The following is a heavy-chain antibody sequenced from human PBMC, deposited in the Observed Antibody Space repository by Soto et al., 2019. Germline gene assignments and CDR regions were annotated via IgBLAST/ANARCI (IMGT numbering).Heavy chain of an antibody. Sequence: ASVKVSCKASGYTFTSYDINWVRQATGQGLEWMGWMNPNSGNTGYAQKFQGRVTMTRNTSISTAYMELSSLRSEDTAVYYCARGSVVSWLRRAGLWFDPWGQGTLVTVSS. D-gene: IGHD5-12*01. CDR1: GYTFTSYD. CDR2: MNPNSGNT. CDR3: ARGSVVSWLRRAGLWFDP. V-gene: IGHV1-8*01. J-gene: IGHJ5*02.